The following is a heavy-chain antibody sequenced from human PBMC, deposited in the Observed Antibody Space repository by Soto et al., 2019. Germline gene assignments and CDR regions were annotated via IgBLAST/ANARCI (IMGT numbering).Heavy chain of an antibody. J-gene: IGHJ6*02. D-gene: IGHD3-9*01. V-gene: IGHV3-49*03. CDR3: TRRIRYFDWLHYYYGMDV. CDR1: GFTFGDYA. CDR2: IRSKANGGTT. Sequence: GGSLRLSCTASGFTFGDYAMSWFRQAPGKGLEWVGFIRSKANGGTTEYAASVKGRFTISRDDSKSIAYLQMNSLKTEDTAVYYCTRRIRYFDWLHYYYGMDVWGQGTTVTVSS.